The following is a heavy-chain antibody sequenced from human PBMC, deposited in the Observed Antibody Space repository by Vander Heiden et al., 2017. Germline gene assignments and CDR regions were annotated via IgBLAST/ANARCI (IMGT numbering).Heavy chain of an antibody. Sequence: QVQLVQSGAEVKKPGASVKVSCKASGYTFTSYAMHWVRQAPGQRLEWMGWINAGNGNTKYSQKFQGRVTFTRDTSASTAYMELSSLRSEDTAVYYCARAPAWAYSSGTNAFDIWGQGTMVTVSS. J-gene: IGHJ3*02. D-gene: IGHD6-19*01. CDR2: INAGNGNT. V-gene: IGHV1-3*01. CDR3: ARAPAWAYSSGTNAFDI. CDR1: GYTFTSYA.